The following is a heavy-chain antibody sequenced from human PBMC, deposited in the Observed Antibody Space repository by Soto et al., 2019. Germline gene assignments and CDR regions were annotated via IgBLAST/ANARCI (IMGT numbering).Heavy chain of an antibody. Sequence: ASVKVSCKASGYTFTSYGISWVRQAPGQGLEWMGWISAYNGNTNYAQKLQGSVTMTTDTSTSKAYMELRSLRSDDTAVYYCARELVLARPNAFDIWGQGTMVTVSS. CDR3: ARELVLARPNAFDI. D-gene: IGHD6-6*01. J-gene: IGHJ3*02. V-gene: IGHV1-18*01. CDR2: ISAYNGNT. CDR1: GYTFTSYG.